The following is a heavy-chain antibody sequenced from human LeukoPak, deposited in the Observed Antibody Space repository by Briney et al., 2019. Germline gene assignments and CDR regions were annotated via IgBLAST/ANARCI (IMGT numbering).Heavy chain of an antibody. J-gene: IGHJ4*02. CDR2: ISDSGGNT. CDR3: ARHRSSWLIDY. Sequence: GGSLRLSCAASGFTFNSYAMSWVRQAPWEGLQWVSGISDSGGNTYYADSVRGRFTISRDNSKNTLYLQMNSLRAEDTAVYYCARHRSSWLIDYWGQGTLVTVSS. V-gene: IGHV3-23*01. CDR1: GFTFNSYA. D-gene: IGHD6-6*01.